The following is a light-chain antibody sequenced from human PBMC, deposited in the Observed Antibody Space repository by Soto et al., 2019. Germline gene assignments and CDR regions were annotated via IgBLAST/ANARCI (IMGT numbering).Light chain of an antibody. V-gene: IGLV2-14*01. CDR3: SSYTSSSTVVV. J-gene: IGLJ3*02. CDR1: SSDVRGYNY. Sequence: QSALTQPDSVSGSPGQSITISCTGTSSDVRGYNYVSLYQQHPGKAPKLIIYEVSNRPSGVSNRFSGSKSGNTASLTISGLQAEDEADYYCSSYTSSSTVVVFGGGTKLTVL. CDR2: EVS.